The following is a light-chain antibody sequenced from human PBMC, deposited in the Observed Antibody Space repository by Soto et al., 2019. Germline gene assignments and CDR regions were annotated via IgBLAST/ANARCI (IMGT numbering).Light chain of an antibody. CDR1: SSDVGAYNY. CDR3: SSYTSTNSL. Sequence: QSALTQPASVSGSPGESITISCTGTSSDVGAYNYVSWYQQHPGKAPKLMIYDVSNRPSGVSNRFSGSKSGNTASLTISGLPAEDEADYYCSSYTSTNSLFGGGTKLTVL. CDR2: DVS. J-gene: IGLJ2*01. V-gene: IGLV2-14*03.